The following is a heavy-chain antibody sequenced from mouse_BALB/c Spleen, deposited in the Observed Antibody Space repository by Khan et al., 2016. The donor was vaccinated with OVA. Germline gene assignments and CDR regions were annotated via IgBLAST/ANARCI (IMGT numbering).Heavy chain of an antibody. D-gene: IGHD6-2*01. CDR2: INTYTGEP. J-gene: IGHJ1*01. V-gene: IGHV9-1*02. Sequence: LVESGPELKKPGETVKTSCKASGYTFTNYGMNWVKQDPGKGLKWMGWINTYTGEPTYADDFKGRFVFSLETSANTAYLQISNLKNEDMTTYFCARISSYWYSDVWGAGTTVTVSS. CDR3: ARISSYWYSDV. CDR1: GYTFTNYG.